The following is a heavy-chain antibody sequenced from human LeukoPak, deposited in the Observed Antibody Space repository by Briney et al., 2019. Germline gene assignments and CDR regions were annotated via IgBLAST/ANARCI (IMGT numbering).Heavy chain of an antibody. CDR2: TYYRSKWYN. CDR1: GDSVSSNSAA. CDR3: ARLIVATKKYYFDY. Sequence: SQTLSLTCAISGDSVSSNSAAWNWTRQSPSRGLEWLGRTYYRSKWYNDYAVSVKRRITINPDTSKNQFSLQLNSVTPEDTAVYYCARLIVATKKYYFDYWGQGTLVTVSS. D-gene: IGHD5-12*01. J-gene: IGHJ4*02. V-gene: IGHV6-1*01.